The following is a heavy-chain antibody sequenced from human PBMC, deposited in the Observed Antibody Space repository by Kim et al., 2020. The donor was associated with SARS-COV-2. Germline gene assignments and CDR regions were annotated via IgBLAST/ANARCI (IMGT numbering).Heavy chain of an antibody. CDR2: VSGDKGDT. V-gene: IGHV1-18*01. CDR3: ARGSWGEPLFDY. CDR1: VYTFTRHG. Sequence: ASVKVSCKAFVYTFTRHGISWVRQAPGQGLEWMGWVSGDKGDTNCAEKIQGRVTLTRDTSTNTAYMELRTLRSDDTALYYCARGSWGEPLFDYWGQGTLLTVSS. D-gene: IGHD1-26*01. J-gene: IGHJ4*02.